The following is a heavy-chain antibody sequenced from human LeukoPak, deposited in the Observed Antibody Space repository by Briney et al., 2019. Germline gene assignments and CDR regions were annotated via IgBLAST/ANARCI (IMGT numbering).Heavy chain of an antibody. V-gene: IGHV4-30-2*01. D-gene: IGHD3-10*01. J-gene: IGHJ4*02. CDR2: IYQSGTT. CDR1: SGSIRRGDYS. Sequence: SEALSLTCAVSSGSIRRGDYSWGCVRLPRGNGLEWIGYIYQSGTTSYNPSLKSRVTISVDRSKDQFSLRLSSVTAADTAVYYCARAYYGSGSYYFDYWGQGTLVTVSS. CDR3: ARAYYGSGSYYFDY.